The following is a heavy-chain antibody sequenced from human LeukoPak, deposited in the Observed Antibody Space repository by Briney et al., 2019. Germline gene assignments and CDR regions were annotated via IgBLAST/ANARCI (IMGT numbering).Heavy chain of an antibody. V-gene: IGHV3-48*04. Sequence: GGSLRLSCAASGFTFSSYSMNWVRQAPGKGLEWVSYISSSSSTIYYADSVKGRFTISRDNAKNSLYLQMNSLRAEDTAVYYCASGSRDGYNYRFDYWGQGVLVTVSS. CDR1: GFTFSSYS. J-gene: IGHJ4*02. CDR3: ASGSRDGYNYRFDY. CDR2: ISSSSSTI. D-gene: IGHD5-24*01.